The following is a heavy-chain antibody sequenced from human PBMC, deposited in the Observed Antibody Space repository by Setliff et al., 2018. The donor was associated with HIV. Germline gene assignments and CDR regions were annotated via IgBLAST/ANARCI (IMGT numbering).Heavy chain of an antibody. V-gene: IGHV3-21*04. CDR3: ARVGYSSSWYWAGAFDI. J-gene: IGHJ3*02. D-gene: IGHD6-13*01. Sequence: PGGSLRLSCVASEFAFSDYYMNWVRQAPGKGLEWVSSITSGGTYIHYSDSVKGRFTISRDNSKNTLYLQMNSLRAEDTAVYYCARVGYSSSWYWAGAFDIWGQGTMVTVSS. CDR1: EFAFSDYY. CDR2: ITSGGTYI.